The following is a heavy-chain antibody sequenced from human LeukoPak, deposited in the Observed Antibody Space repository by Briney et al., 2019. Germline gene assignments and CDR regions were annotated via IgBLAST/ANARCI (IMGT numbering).Heavy chain of an antibody. CDR1: GFTFSSYG. Sequence: GGSLRLPCAASGFTFSSYGMHWVRQAPGKGLEWVAVIWYDGSNKYYADSVKGRFTISRDNSKNTLYLQMNSQRAEDTAVYYCARGAGYSSSWFDYWGQGTLVTVSS. V-gene: IGHV3-33*01. J-gene: IGHJ4*02. D-gene: IGHD6-13*01. CDR2: IWYDGSNK. CDR3: ARGAGYSSSWFDY.